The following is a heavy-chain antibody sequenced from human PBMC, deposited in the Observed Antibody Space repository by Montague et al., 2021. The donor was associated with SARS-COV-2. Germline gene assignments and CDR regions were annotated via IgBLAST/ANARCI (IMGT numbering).Heavy chain of an antibody. CDR1: GGSISSTSYY. V-gene: IGHV4-39*01. Sequence: SETLSLTCTVSGGSISSTSYYWGWIRQSPRKGLEWIGSIYHSGSTYYSPSLKSRLSLSVETSKNQFSLKLTSVTAADTAVYFCVRHLRTYNGFWSGYSGHLVVQFDSWGQGTLVTVSS. CDR2: IYHSGST. J-gene: IGHJ4*02. D-gene: IGHD3-3*01. CDR3: VRHLRTYNGFWSGYSGHLVVQFDS.